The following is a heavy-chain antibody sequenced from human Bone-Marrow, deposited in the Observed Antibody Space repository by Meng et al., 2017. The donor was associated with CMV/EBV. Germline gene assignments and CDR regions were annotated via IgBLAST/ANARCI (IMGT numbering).Heavy chain of an antibody. J-gene: IGHJ4*02. CDR3: ARVGYSYGYTFHY. Sequence: SETLSLTCAVYGGSFSGYYWSWIRQPPGKGLEWIGEINHSGSTNYNPSLKSRVTISVDTSKNQFSLKLSSVTAADTAVYYCARVGYSYGYTFHYWGQGTRVTVYS. V-gene: IGHV4-34*01. CDR2: INHSGST. D-gene: IGHD5-18*01. CDR1: GGSFSGYY.